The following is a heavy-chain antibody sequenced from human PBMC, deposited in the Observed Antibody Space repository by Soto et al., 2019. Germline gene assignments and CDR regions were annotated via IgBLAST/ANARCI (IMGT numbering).Heavy chain of an antibody. D-gene: IGHD6-19*01. J-gene: IGHJ4*02. CDR3: VRYPGIAVTGPYYFDY. V-gene: IGHV1-69*13. CDR2: IIHISGTA. CDR1: GGTFSSYA. Sequence: ASVKVSCKASGGTFSSYAISWVRQAPGQGLEWMGGIIHISGTANYAQKFQGRVTITADESTSTAYMELSSLRSEDTAVYYCVRYPGIAVTGPYYFDYWGQGTLVTVSS.